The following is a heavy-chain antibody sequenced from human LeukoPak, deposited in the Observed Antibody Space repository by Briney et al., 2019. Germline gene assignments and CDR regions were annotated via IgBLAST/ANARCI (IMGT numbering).Heavy chain of an antibody. CDR3: ASHRYYYDSSGYSTFDY. CDR2: IYHSGST. D-gene: IGHD3-22*01. CDR1: GYSISSGYY. Sequence: PETLSLTCTVSGYSISSGYYWGWIRQPPGKGLEWIGSIYHSGSTYYNPSLKSRVTISVDTSKNQFSLKLSSVTAADTAVYYCASHRYYYDSSGYSTFDYWGQGTLVTVSS. J-gene: IGHJ4*02. V-gene: IGHV4-38-2*02.